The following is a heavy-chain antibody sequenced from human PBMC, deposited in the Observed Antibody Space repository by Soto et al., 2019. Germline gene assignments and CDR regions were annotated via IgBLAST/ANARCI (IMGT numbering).Heavy chain of an antibody. J-gene: IGHJ6*02. Sequence: SETLSLTCTVSGGSISSGGYSWSWIRQPPGKGLEWIGYIYHSGNTYYNPSLKSRVTISVDRSKNQFSLKLSSVTAADTAVYYCARHNGPLYVGYYYDMDVWGQGTTVTVSS. D-gene: IGHD3-16*01. CDR1: GGSISSGGYS. V-gene: IGHV4-30-2*01. CDR2: IYHSGNT. CDR3: ARHNGPLYVGYYYDMDV.